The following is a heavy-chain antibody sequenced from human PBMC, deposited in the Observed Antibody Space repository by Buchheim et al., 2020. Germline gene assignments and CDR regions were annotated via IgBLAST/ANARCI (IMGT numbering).Heavy chain of an antibody. D-gene: IGHD2-21*01. CDR2: ISDDGTNN. CDR3: ARTDCGTTHCKHLQY. Sequence: QVQLVESGGGVVQPGRSLRLSCAASGFTFSTYAMHWVRQAPGKGLEWLAVISDDGTNNYYTDAVTGRFPISRDNSKNTVYLQVDSLTTEDTAAYYCARTDCGTTHCKHLQYWGLGTL. V-gene: IGHV3-30*03. J-gene: IGHJ4*02. CDR1: GFTFSTYA.